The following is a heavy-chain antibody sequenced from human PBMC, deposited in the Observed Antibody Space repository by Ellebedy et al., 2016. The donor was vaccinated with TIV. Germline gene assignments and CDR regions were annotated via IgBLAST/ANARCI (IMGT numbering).Heavy chain of an antibody. J-gene: IGHJ3*02. CDR2: IYSGGST. Sequence: GESLKISCAASGFTVSSNYMSWVHQAPGKGLEWVSVIYSGGSTYYADSVKGRFTISRDNSKNTLYLQMGSLRAEDMAVYYCARDQGGLDGRVDAFDIWGQGTMVTVSS. V-gene: IGHV3-53*05. CDR3: ARDQGGLDGRVDAFDI. CDR1: GFTVSSNY. D-gene: IGHD1-1*01.